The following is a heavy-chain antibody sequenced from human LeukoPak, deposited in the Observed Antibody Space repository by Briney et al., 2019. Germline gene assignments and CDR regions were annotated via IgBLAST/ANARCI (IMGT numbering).Heavy chain of an antibody. CDR1: GYTFTDYY. CDR3: ARDGGFDY. V-gene: IGHV1-2*02. D-gene: IGHD2-15*01. Sequence: GASVKVSCKASGYTFTDYYMHWVRQAPGQGLERMGWINPNSGDTNYAQKFQGRVTMTRDTSISTAYMELSRLSSDDTAVYYCARDGGFDYWGQGTLVTVSS. J-gene: IGHJ4*02. CDR2: INPNSGDT.